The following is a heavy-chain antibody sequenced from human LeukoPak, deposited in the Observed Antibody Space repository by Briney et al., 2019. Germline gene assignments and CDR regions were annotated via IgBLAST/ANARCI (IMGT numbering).Heavy chain of an antibody. Sequence: SETLSLTCTVSGGPISSHYWSWIRQPPGKGLEWIGYIYYSGSTNYNPSLKSRVTISVDTSKNQFSLKLSSVTAADTAVYYCARMYSGTSYYFDYWGQGTLVTVSS. J-gene: IGHJ4*02. CDR1: GGPISSHY. CDR2: IYYSGST. D-gene: IGHD1-26*01. CDR3: ARMYSGTSYYFDY. V-gene: IGHV4-59*11.